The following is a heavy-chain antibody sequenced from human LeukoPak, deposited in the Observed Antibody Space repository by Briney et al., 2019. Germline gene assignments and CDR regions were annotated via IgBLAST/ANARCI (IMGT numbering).Heavy chain of an antibody. CDR2: IYYSGST. CDR1: GGSISDYY. V-gene: IGHV4-59*01. Sequence: PSETLSLTCTVSGGSISDYYWNWIRQPPGKGLEWIGYIYYSGSTNYNPSLKSRATISVDTSKNQFSLDLSSVTAADTAVYYCARQQQLVLEVAAAFDIWGQGTMVTVSS. CDR3: ARQQQLVLEVAAAFDI. D-gene: IGHD6-13*01. J-gene: IGHJ3*02.